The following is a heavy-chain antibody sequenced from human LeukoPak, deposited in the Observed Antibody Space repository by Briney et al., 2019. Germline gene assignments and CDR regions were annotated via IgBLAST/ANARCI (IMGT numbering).Heavy chain of an antibody. J-gene: IGHJ4*02. CDR1: GGSFSGYY. Sequence: NPSETPSLTCAVYGGSFSGYYWSWIRQPPGKGLEWIGEINHSGSTNYNPSLKSRVTISVDTSKNQFSLKLNSVTPEDTAVYYCARGDCSGGSCYSDGYFDYWGQGTLVTVSS. CDR3: ARGDCSGGSCYSDGYFDY. CDR2: INHSGST. D-gene: IGHD2-15*01. V-gene: IGHV4-34*01.